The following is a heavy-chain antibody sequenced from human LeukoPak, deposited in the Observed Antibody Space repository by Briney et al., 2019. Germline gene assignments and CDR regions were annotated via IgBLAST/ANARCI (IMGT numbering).Heavy chain of an antibody. Sequence: GGSLRLSCAAFGFGFSTYAMSWVRQAPGKGRGWVSGVNGNGGSTSYADSVKGRFTIFRDNSKNTVYLQMNSLRVEDTAVYYCAKSLYGGCDYWGQGTVVTVSS. CDR3: AKSLYGGCDY. CDR1: GFGFSTYA. J-gene: IGHJ4*02. D-gene: IGHD3-16*02. V-gene: IGHV3-23*01. CDR2: VNGNGGST.